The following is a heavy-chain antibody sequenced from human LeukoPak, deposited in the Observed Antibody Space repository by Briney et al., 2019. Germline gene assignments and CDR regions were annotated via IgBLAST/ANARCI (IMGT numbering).Heavy chain of an antibody. CDR3: ARGPVVVPAAIWYFDL. CDR1: GDSISNYY. Sequence: SETLSLTCTVSGDSISNYYWSWIRQPPGKRLQWIGYMYYSGSTNYNPSLKSRVTMSVDTSKNQFSLKLSSVTAADTAVYYCARGPVVVPAAIWYFDLWGRGTLVTVSS. J-gene: IGHJ2*01. D-gene: IGHD2-2*02. V-gene: IGHV4-59*12. CDR2: MYYSGST.